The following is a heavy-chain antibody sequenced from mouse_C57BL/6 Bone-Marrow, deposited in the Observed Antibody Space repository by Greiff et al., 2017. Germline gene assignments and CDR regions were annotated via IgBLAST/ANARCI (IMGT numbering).Heavy chain of an antibody. CDR3: ARHGDGYPFAY. CDR2: ISPGGSYT. V-gene: IGHV5-6*01. CDR1: GFTFTSYC. Sequence: EVLLVESGGDLVKPGASLKLSCAASGFTFTSYCLSWVRQTPDQRLEWVATISPGGSYTYYPDSVKGRCTISRDNATNTLYLQLSSLTSEDTAMYYCARHGDGYPFAYGGQGTLVTVAA. D-gene: IGHD2-3*01. J-gene: IGHJ3*01.